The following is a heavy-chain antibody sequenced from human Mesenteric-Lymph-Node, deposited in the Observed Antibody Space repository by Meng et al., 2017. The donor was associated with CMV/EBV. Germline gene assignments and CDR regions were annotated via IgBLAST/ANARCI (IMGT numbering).Heavy chain of an antibody. V-gene: IGHV4-34*01. Sequence: GSLRLSCAVYGGSFNYYYWSWIRQPPGKGLEWIGEINHSGSTNYNASLKSRVTISIDTSKKQISLRLSSVTAADTAVYYCARLQVAARSNNDYWGQGTLVTVSS. D-gene: IGHD6-6*01. CDR2: INHSGST. CDR3: ARLQVAARSNNDY. CDR1: GGSFNYYY. J-gene: IGHJ4*02.